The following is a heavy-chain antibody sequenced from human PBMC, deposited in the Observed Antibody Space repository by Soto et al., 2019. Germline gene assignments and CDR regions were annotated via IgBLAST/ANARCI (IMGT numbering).Heavy chain of an antibody. J-gene: IGHJ4*02. Sequence: QVQLQESGPGLVKPSETLSLTCRVSGGFISNHYWSWIRQPPGKGLEWIGYIYYYGNTNYNPSLKCRVTMSVDTSRNQISLKLTTVTAADTAVYYCTRANWYSEYWGQGTLVTVSS. CDR2: IYYYGNT. CDR3: TRANWYSEY. V-gene: IGHV4-59*11. D-gene: IGHD7-27*01. CDR1: GGFISNHY.